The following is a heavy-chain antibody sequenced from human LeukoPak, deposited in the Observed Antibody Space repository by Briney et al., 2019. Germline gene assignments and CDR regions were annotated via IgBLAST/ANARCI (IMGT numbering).Heavy chain of an antibody. Sequence: GGSLRLSCAASGFTFSRYWMHWVRQAPGKGLLWVSRINGDGNSTIYADSVKGRFTISRDNAKNTLYLQMNSLRAEDTAVYYCAGDRSNYDSSGYYLYDYWGQGTLVTVSS. CDR2: INGDGNST. CDR1: GFTFSRYW. J-gene: IGHJ4*02. CDR3: AGDRSNYDSSGYYLYDY. V-gene: IGHV3-74*01. D-gene: IGHD3-22*01.